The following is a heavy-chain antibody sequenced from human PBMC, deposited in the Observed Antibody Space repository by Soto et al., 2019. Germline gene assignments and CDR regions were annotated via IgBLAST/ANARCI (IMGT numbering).Heavy chain of an antibody. J-gene: IGHJ4*02. CDR1: GYSFTSYW. V-gene: IGHV5-10-1*01. Sequence: GESLKISCKGSGYSFTSYWISWVRQMPGKGLEWMGRIDPSDSYTNYSPSFQGHVTISADKSISTAYLQWSSLKASDTAMYYCARHNGGYCGGGSCYSEYYFDYWGQGTLVTVSS. CDR3: ARHNGGYCGGGSCYSEYYFDY. D-gene: IGHD2-15*01. CDR2: IDPSDSYT.